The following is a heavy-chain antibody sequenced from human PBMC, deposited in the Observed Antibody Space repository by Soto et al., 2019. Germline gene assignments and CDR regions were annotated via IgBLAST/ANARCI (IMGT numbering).Heavy chain of an antibody. V-gene: IGHV5-51*01. J-gene: IGHJ3*02. CDR1: GYNFTSYW. Sequence: GESLKISCKGSGYNFTSYWIGWVRQMPGKGLEWMGIIYPGDSDTRYSPSFKGQVSISADKSISTAYLQWSSLKASDTAMYYCAKGTRVDYGDLIAAFDIWGQGTMVTVSS. CDR3: AKGTRVDYGDLIAAFDI. D-gene: IGHD4-17*01. CDR2: IYPGDSDT.